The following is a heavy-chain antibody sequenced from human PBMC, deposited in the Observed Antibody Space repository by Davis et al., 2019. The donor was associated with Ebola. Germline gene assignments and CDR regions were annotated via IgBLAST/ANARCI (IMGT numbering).Heavy chain of an antibody. Sequence: GESLKISCAASGFTFSSYEMNWVRQAPGKGLEWVSYISSSGSTIYYADSVKGRFTISRDNAKNSLYLQMNSLRAEDTAVYYCARQLLYCSSTSCYSRFDYWGQGTLVTVSS. V-gene: IGHV3-48*03. CDR2: ISSSGSTI. J-gene: IGHJ4*02. CDR1: GFTFSSYE. CDR3: ARQLLYCSSTSCYSRFDY. D-gene: IGHD2-2*02.